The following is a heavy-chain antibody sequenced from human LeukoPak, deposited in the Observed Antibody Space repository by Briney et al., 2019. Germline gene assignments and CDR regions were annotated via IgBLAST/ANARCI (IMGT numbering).Heavy chain of an antibody. J-gene: IGHJ6*02. CDR3: AKPTYDFWSR. Sequence: GGSLRLSCAASGFTFSSYAMSWVRQAPGKGLEWVSAISGIGGSTYSADPVKGRVPISGDISKNAGCSQMNSLRAEDTAAYYCAKPTYDFWSRWGQGTTVTVSS. V-gene: IGHV3-23*01. CDR1: GFTFSSYA. D-gene: IGHD3-3*01. CDR2: ISGIGGST.